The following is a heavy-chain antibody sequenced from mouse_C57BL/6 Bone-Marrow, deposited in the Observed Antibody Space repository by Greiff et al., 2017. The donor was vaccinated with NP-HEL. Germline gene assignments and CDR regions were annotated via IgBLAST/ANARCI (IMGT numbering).Heavy chain of an antibody. CDR3: ARGDYYGSRSYWYFDV. CDR1: GFTFSDYG. J-gene: IGHJ1*03. CDR2: ISSGSSTI. V-gene: IGHV5-17*01. Sequence: EVKLMESGGGLVKPGGSLKLSCAASGFTFSDYGMHWVRQAPEKGLEWVAYISSGSSTIYYADPVKGRFTISRDNAKNTLFLQMTSLRSEDTAMYYGARGDYYGSRSYWYFDVWGTGTTVTVSS. D-gene: IGHD1-1*01.